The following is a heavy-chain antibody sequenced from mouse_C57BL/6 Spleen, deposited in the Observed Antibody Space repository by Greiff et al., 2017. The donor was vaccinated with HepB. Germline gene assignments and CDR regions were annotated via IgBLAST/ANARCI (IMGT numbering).Heavy chain of an antibody. V-gene: IGHV1-82*01. D-gene: IGHD1-3*01. CDR1: GYAFSSSW. CDR3: AREVYWYFDV. CDR2: IYPGDGDT. Sequence: VQLQQSGPELVKPGASVKISCKASGYAFSSSWMNWVKQRPGKGLEWIGRIYPGDGDTNYNGKFKGKATLTADKSSSTAYMQLSSLTSEDSAVYFCAREVYWYFDVWGTGTTVTVSS. J-gene: IGHJ1*03.